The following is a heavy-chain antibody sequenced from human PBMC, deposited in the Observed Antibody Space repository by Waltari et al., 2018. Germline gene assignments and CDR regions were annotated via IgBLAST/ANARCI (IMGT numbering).Heavy chain of an antibody. Sequence: GIIPIFGTANYAQKFQGRVTITTDESTSTAYMELSSLRSEDTAVYYCARANDYGDYEPSDYWGQGTLVTVSS. D-gene: IGHD4-17*01. V-gene: IGHV1-69*05. CDR3: ARANDYGDYEPSDY. J-gene: IGHJ4*02. CDR2: IIPIFGTA.